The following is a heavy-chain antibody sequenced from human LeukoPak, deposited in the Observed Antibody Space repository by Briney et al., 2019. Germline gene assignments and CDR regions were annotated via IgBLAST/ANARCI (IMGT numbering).Heavy chain of an antibody. CDR1: GFTFSNSA. J-gene: IGHJ4*01. V-gene: IGHV3-23*01. CDR2: LNGSGITT. CDR3: AKGIYSSGWSYFDY. D-gene: IGHD6-19*01. Sequence: PGGSLRLSCAASGFTFSNSAMSWVRQAPGKGLEWVSTLNGSGITTYYADSVKGRFTISRDNSKNTLYLQMNTLRAEDSALYYCAKGIYSSGWSYFDYWGHGTLVTVSS.